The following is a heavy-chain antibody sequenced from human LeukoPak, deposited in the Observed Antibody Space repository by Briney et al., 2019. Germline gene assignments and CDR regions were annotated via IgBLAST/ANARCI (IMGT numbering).Heavy chain of an antibody. CDR2: MNSDGSTT. J-gene: IGHJ4*02. CDR1: GFTFSSYG. CDR3: ARAGYYRFDY. D-gene: IGHD3-22*01. Sequence: PGGSLRLSCPASGFTFSSYGMHWVRQAPGKGLVWVSRMNSDGSTTNYADSVMGRFTISRDNAKNTLYLQINSLTAEDTAVYYCARAGYYRFDYWGQGTLVTVSS. V-gene: IGHV3-74*01.